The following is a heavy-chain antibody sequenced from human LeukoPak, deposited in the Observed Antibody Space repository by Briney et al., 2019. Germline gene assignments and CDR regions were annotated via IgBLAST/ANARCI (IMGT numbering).Heavy chain of an antibody. CDR2: IYYSGST. J-gene: IGHJ4*02. CDR3: ASMALDGQGYFDV. CDR1: GVSISSYY. D-gene: IGHD5-24*01. V-gene: IGHV4-59*01. Sequence: SETQSLTCTVSGVSISSYYWSWIRQPPGKGLEWIGYIYYSGSTNYNPSFKSRVTISVDTSKNQFSLKLSSVTAADSAVYYGASMALDGQGYFDVWGQGTLVTVSS.